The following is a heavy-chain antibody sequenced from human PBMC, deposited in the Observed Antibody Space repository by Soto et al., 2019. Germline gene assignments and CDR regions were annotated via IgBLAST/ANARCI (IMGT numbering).Heavy chain of an antibody. D-gene: IGHD1-20*01. J-gene: IGHJ6*02. Sequence: QVQLQESGPGLVKPSETLSLTCTVSGGSISSYYWSWIRQPPGKGLEWIGYIYYSGITNYNPSLKSRVTISVDTSKNQCSLKLSSVTAADTAVYYCARYKPNYYYGMDVWGQGTTVTVSS. CDR1: GGSISSYY. CDR3: ARYKPNYYYGMDV. CDR2: IYYSGIT. V-gene: IGHV4-59*01.